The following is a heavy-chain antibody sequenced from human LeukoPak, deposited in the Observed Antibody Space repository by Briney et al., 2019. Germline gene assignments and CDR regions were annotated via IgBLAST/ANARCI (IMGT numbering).Heavy chain of an antibody. Sequence: GGSLRLSCAASGFTFSSYWMSWVRQAPGKGLEWVANIKQDGSEKYYVDSVKGRFTISRDNAKNSLYLQMNSLRADDTGVYYCARDSGGDSYFDYWGQGTLVTVSS. CDR2: IKQDGSEK. V-gene: IGHV3-7*01. D-gene: IGHD2-21*01. CDR3: ARDSGGDSYFDY. CDR1: GFTFSSYW. J-gene: IGHJ4*02.